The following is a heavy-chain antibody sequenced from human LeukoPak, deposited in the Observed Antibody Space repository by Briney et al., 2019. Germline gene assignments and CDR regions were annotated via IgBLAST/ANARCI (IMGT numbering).Heavy chain of an antibody. V-gene: IGHV3-23*01. Sequence: GGSLRLSCAASGFTFNNLAMSWVRQAPGRGLEGGSGMNSNGENTYYADSVRGRFIISRDNSKNTLYLQMNSLRAEDTAVYYCAKPTIPRRRAVAGITRDAFDIWGQGTMVTVSS. CDR3: AKPTIPRRRAVAGITRDAFDI. CDR1: GFTFNNLA. D-gene: IGHD6-19*01. CDR2: MNSNGENT. J-gene: IGHJ3*02.